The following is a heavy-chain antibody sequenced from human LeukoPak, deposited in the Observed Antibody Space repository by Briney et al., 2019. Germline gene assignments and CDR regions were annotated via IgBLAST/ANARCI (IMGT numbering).Heavy chain of an antibody. CDR1: GGSISSYY. Sequence: SETLSLTCTVSGGSISSYYWSWIRQPPGKGLEWIGYIYYGGSTNYNPSLKSRVTISVDTSKNQFSLKLSSVTAADTAVYYCARVRLKIVGATRGYYFDYWGQGTLVTVSS. D-gene: IGHD1-26*01. V-gene: IGHV4-59*01. CDR3: ARVRLKIVGATRGYYFDY. CDR2: IYYGGST. J-gene: IGHJ4*02.